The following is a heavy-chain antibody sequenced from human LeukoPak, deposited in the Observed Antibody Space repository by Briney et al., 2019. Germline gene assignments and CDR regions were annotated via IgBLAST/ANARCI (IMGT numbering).Heavy chain of an antibody. CDR3: ARETSDYGDDFPHY. J-gene: IGHJ4*02. CDR1: GYTFTHYV. V-gene: IGHV7-4-1*02. D-gene: IGHD4-17*01. CDR2: INTNTGNP. Sequence: ASVKVSCKTSGYTFTHYVISWVRQAPGQGLEWMGWINTNTGNPTYAQGFTGRFVFSLDTSVSTAYLQISSLKAEDTAVYYCARETSDYGDDFPHYWGQGTLVTVSS.